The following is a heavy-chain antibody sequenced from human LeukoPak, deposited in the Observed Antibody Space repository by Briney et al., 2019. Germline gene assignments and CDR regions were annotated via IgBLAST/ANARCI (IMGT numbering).Heavy chain of an antibody. CDR2: FYYSGST. D-gene: IGHD7-27*01. V-gene: IGHV4-59*01. Sequence: SETLSLTSPVSGGSIISYYWGWIRRPPGKGLDWIELFYYSGSTHYKPSLKSRGTISVDTSKNQYSLKLSSVTAADTAVYYCARVGTIDRNFLFFDLWGRGTLVTVSS. CDR1: GGSIISYY. CDR3: ARVGTIDRNFLFFDL. J-gene: IGHJ2*01.